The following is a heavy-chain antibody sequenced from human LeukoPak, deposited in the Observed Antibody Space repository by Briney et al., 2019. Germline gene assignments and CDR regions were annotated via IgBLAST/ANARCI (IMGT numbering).Heavy chain of an antibody. J-gene: IGHJ4*02. D-gene: IGHD6-19*01. CDR3: ARGDSSGSISFDY. Sequence: ASVKVSCKASGYTFTSYAMHWVRQAPGQRLEWMGWINAGNGNTKYSQEFQGRVTMTRDTSISTAYMELSRLRSDDTAVYYCARGDSSGSISFDYWGQGTLVTVSS. CDR1: GYTFTSYA. CDR2: INAGNGNT. V-gene: IGHV1-3*01.